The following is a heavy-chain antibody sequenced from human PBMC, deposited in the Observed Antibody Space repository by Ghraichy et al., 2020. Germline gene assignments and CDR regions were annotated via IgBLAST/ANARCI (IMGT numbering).Heavy chain of an antibody. J-gene: IGHJ5*02. V-gene: IGHV4-39*01. CDR1: GGSISSSSYY. D-gene: IGHD6-13*01. CDR3: ARQFIAAAGIIHWFDP. CDR2: LYYSGRT. Sequence: GSLRLSCTVSGGSISSSSYYWGWIRQPPGKGLEWIGSLYYSGRTYDNPSLKSRVTICVDTSKNQFSLKLSSVTAAATAVYYCARQFIAAAGIIHWFDPWGQGTLVTVSS.